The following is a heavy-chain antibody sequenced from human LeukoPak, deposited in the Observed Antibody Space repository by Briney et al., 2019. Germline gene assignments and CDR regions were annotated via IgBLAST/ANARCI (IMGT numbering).Heavy chain of an antibody. D-gene: IGHD5-18*01. J-gene: IGHJ4*02. CDR1: GFTFGDYY. CDR2: ISSSGSTI. Sequence: GGSLRLSCAASGFTFGDYYMTWIRQAPGKGLEWVSYISSSGSTIYYADSVKGRFTISRDNAKNSLYLQMNSLRAGDTAVYYCARMIQGYSYDDPGFDYWGQGTLVTVSS. CDR3: ARMIQGYSYDDPGFDY. V-gene: IGHV3-11*01.